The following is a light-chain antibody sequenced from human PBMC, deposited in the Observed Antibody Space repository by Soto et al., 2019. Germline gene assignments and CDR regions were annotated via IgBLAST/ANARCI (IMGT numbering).Light chain of an antibody. V-gene: IGLV2-23*01. CDR1: TSDVGSYNL. J-gene: IGLJ1*01. CDR2: EGI. Sequence: QSVLTQPASVSGSPGQSITISCTGTTSDVGSYNLVSWYQQHPDKAPKLIIYEGIRRPSGVSNRFSGSKSANTASLTISGLQAEDEADYHCSSYAGSSTYVFGTGTKVAV. CDR3: SSYAGSSTYV.